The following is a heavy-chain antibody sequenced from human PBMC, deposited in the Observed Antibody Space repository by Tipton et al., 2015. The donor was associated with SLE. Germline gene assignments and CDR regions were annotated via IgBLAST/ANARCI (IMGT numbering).Heavy chain of an antibody. CDR1: GFTFSDYY. CDR3: VRDGTSSTWYFHY. CDR2: ISSSGSTI. Sequence: SLRLSCAASGFTFSDYYMSWVRQAPGKGLEWVSYISSSGSTIYYVDSVKGRFTISRDNAKNSLYLQMTSLRPDDTALYYCVRDGTSSTWYFHYWGQGALVTVSS. V-gene: IGHV3-11*01. J-gene: IGHJ4*02. D-gene: IGHD6-13*01.